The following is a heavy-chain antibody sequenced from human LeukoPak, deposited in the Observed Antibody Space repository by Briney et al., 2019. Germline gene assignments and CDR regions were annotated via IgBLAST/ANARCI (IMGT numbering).Heavy chain of an antibody. Sequence: AGGSLRLSCAASGFTLSSYWMHWVRQAPGKGLVWVSRVNSDGSTTSYADSVKGRFTISRDNAKNTLYLQMNSLGAEDTAVYFCARMWGSSWSYFDYWGQGTLVTVSS. D-gene: IGHD6-13*01. CDR2: VNSDGSTT. CDR3: ARMWGSSWSYFDY. CDR1: GFTLSSYW. J-gene: IGHJ4*02. V-gene: IGHV3-74*01.